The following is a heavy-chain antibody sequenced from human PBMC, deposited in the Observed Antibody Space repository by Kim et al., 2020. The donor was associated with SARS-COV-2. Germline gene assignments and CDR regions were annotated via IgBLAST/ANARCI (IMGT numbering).Heavy chain of an antibody. J-gene: IGHJ3*02. D-gene: IGHD3-22*01. Sequence: GGSLRLSCAASGFTFSSYSMNWVRQAPGKGLEWVSSISSSSSYIYYADSVKGRFTISRDNAKNSLFLQMNSLRAEDTAVYYCARDITAVVITTAAFDIWGQGTMVTVSS. CDR1: GFTFSSYS. CDR3: ARDITAVVITTAAFDI. V-gene: IGHV3-21*01. CDR2: ISSSSSYI.